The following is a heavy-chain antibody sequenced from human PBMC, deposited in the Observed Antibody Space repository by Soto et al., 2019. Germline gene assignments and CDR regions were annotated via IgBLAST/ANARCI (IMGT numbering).Heavy chain of an antibody. CDR2: IYYSGST. D-gene: IGHD3-16*01. Sequence: SETLSLTCTVSGGSISSGGYYWSWIRQHPGKGLEWIGYIYYSGSTYYNPSLKSRVTISVDTSKNQFSLKLSSVTAADTAVYYCARVQSFGNGADYWGQGTLVTVSS. CDR1: GGSISSGGYY. J-gene: IGHJ4*02. CDR3: ARVQSFGNGADY. V-gene: IGHV4-31*03.